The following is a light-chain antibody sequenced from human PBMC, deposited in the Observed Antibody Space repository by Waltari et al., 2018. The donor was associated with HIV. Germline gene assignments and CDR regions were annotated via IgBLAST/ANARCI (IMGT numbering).Light chain of an antibody. CDR2: KDD. V-gene: IGLV6-57*01. CDR1: RGSISSHY. J-gene: IGLJ2*01. Sequence: NFMLTQPHSVSESPGKTVTVSCTRSRGSISSHYVQWYQQRPGSSPPTVIYKDDQRPSGVPCRVSCSIDRSATAAPLTFSGRRPEDEADYSFQSYDNENPVLFGGGTKLTV. CDR3: QSYDNENPVL.